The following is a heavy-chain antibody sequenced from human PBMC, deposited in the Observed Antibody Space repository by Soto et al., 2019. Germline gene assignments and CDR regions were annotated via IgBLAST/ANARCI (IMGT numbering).Heavy chain of an antibody. D-gene: IGHD5-12*01. J-gene: IGHJ4*02. CDR2: IYYSGST. V-gene: IGHV4-30-4*01. Sequence: SETLSLTCTVSGGSISSGDYYWSWIRQPPGKGLEWIGYIYYSGSTYYNPSLKSRVTISVDTSKNQFSLKLSSVTAADTAVYYCAREDGYNYVDYWGQGTLVTVSS. CDR3: AREDGYNYVDY. CDR1: GGSISSGDYY.